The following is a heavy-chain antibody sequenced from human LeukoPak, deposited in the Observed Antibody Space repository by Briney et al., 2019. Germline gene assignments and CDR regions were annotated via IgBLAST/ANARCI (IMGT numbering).Heavy chain of an antibody. CDR2: ISAYNGNT. V-gene: IGHV1-18*01. J-gene: IGHJ3*02. CDR1: GYTFTSYG. Sequence: ASVKASCKASGYTFTSYGISWVRPAPGQGLEWMGWISAYNGNTNYAQKLQGRVTMTTDTSTSTAYMELRSLRSDDTAVYYCASSGPGIAAARGAFDIWGQGTMVTVSS. CDR3: ASSGPGIAAARGAFDI. D-gene: IGHD6-13*01.